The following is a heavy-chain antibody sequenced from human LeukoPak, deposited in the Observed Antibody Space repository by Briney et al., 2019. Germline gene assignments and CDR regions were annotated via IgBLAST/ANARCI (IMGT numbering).Heavy chain of an antibody. Sequence: PGGSLRLSCVASGFTFSTHWMAWVRQAPGKGLEWVAKIKENGSETSYVDSVKGRLTISRDNAKNSLHLQMNSLRAEDTGLYYCARMQMDTRYRPFDIWGQGTMVTVSS. CDR3: ARMQMDTRYRPFDI. J-gene: IGHJ3*02. CDR2: IKENGSET. D-gene: IGHD5-24*01. CDR1: GFTFSTHW. V-gene: IGHV3-7*01.